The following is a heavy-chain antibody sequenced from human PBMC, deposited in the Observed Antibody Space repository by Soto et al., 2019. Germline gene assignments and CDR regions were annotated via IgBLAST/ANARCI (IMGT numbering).Heavy chain of an antibody. CDR3: AKDAEKDLTFGGVIVPPGVGYFDY. Sequence: PGGSLRLSCAASGFTFSSYAMSWVRQAPGKGLEWVSAISGSGGSTYYADSVKGRFTISRDNSKNTLYLQMNSLRAEDTAVYHCAKDAEKDLTFGGVIVPPGVGYFDYWGQGTLVTVSS. J-gene: IGHJ4*02. D-gene: IGHD3-16*02. V-gene: IGHV3-23*01. CDR2: ISGSGGST. CDR1: GFTFSSYA.